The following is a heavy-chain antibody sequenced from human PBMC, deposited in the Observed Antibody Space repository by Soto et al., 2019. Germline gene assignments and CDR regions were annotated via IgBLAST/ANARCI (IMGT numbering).Heavy chain of an antibody. CDR3: ARDRVVRGVIIDYYGMDV. V-gene: IGHV3-66*01. D-gene: IGHD3-10*01. J-gene: IGHJ6*02. CDR1: GFTVSSNY. Sequence: PGGSLRLSCAASGFTVSSNYMSWVRQAPGKGLEWVSVIYSGGSTYYADSVKGRFTISRDNSKNTLYLQMNSLRAEDTAVYYCARDRVVRGVIIDYYGMDVWGQGTKVTVSS. CDR2: IYSGGST.